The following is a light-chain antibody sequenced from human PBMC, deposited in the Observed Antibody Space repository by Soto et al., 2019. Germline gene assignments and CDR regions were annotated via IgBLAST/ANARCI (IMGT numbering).Light chain of an antibody. CDR1: QGLSRN. CDR3: QQHNNWPSAT. J-gene: IGKJ4*01. V-gene: IGKV3-15*01. CDR2: RTY. Sequence: ETVLTQSPATLSVSPGETANLSCTTSQGLSRNLAWYQQKPGQAPRLLMFRTYSRATGFPARFSGSGSGTEFNLTISSLQSEDFGVYYCQQHNNWPSATCGGGTKVDIK.